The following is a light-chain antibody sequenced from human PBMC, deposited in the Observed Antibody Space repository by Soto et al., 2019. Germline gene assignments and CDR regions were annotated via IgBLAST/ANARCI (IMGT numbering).Light chain of an antibody. J-gene: IGKJ4*01. CDR1: QSIGNF. Sequence: DIQMTQSPSSLSASVGSRVNITCRATQSIGNFVAWYQQQPGKVPRVLIYAASTLHSGVPPRFSGAQSGPDFTLTISSLQPDDVAPYYCQYYNTAPLTFGGGTRVEI. CDR3: QYYNTAPLT. CDR2: AAS. V-gene: IGKV1-27*01.